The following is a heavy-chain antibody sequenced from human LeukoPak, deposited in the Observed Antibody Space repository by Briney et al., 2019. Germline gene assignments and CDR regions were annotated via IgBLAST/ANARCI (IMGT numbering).Heavy chain of an antibody. J-gene: IGHJ5*02. CDR1: GYTLTELS. Sequence: ASVKVSCKVSGYTLTELSMHWVRQAPGKGLEWMGGFDPEDGETIYAQKFQGRVTMTEDTSTDTAYMELSSLRSEDTAVYYCATDLRRLRMITFGGVWFDPWGQGTLVTVSS. D-gene: IGHD3-16*01. V-gene: IGHV1-24*01. CDR2: FDPEDGET. CDR3: ATDLRRLRMITFGGVWFDP.